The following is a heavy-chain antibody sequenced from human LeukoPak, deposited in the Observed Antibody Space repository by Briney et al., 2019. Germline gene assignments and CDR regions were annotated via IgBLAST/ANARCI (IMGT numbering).Heavy chain of an antibody. Sequence: ASVKVSCKASGYTFTSYDINWVRQATGQGLEWMGWMNPNSGNTGYAQKFQGRVTITRNTSISTAYMELSSLRSEDTAVYYCARAPVRFLEWLLPNYYYYYMDVWGKGTMVTVSS. V-gene: IGHV1-8*03. J-gene: IGHJ6*03. CDR3: ARAPVRFLEWLLPNYYYYYMDV. CDR1: GYTFTSYD. CDR2: MNPNSGNT. D-gene: IGHD3-3*01.